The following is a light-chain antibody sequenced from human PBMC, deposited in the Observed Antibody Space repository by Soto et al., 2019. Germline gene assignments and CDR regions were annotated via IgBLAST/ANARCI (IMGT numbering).Light chain of an antibody. CDR1: QSALKSSNNKNY. Sequence: DTVMTQSPDSLSVSLGETSTSNCKSSQSALKSSNNKNYLAWDQQKPGQPPKLLISWASTRESGVPDRFSGSGSGTDFTLTISSLQAEDVAVYYCQQYYSLPLTFGGGTKVDI. V-gene: IGKV4-1*01. CDR2: WAS. CDR3: QQYYSLPLT. J-gene: IGKJ4*01.